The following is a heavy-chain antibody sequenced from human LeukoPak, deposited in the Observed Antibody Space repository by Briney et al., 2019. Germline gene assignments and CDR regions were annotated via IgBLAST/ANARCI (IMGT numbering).Heavy chain of an antibody. CDR3: ARGSLSSGSHYGDY. V-gene: IGHV3-21*01. CDR1: GFTFNTYS. Sequence: GGSLRLFCGASGFTFNTYSMSWVRHAPGKGLEWISFISSGSHYIYYADSVKGRFTISRDNTKNSLFLQMNSLRAEDTAVYYCARGSLSSGSHYGDYWGQGTLVTVAS. J-gene: IGHJ4*02. CDR2: ISSGSHYI. D-gene: IGHD3-10*01.